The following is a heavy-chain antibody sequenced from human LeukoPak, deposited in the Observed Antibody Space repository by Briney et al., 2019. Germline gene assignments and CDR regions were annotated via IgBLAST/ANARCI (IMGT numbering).Heavy chain of an antibody. V-gene: IGHV4-59*11. CDR3: AREVDIVGAADY. J-gene: IGHJ4*02. D-gene: IGHD1-26*01. CDR2: IHYGGNP. Sequence: SETLSLTCTVTGGSISSHYWSWIRQPPGKGLEWIGYIHYGGNPTYNPSLKSRVTISLDTSKNQFSLRVNPVTAADTAVYYCAREVDIVGAADYWGQGTLVTVSS. CDR1: GGSISSHY.